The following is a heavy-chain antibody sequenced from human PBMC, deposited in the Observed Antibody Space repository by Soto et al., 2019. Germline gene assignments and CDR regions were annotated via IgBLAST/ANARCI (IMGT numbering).Heavy chain of an antibody. V-gene: IGHV1-18*01. CDR3: AREPPRATAGLNYFDP. Sequence: QVQLVQSGTEVKKPGASVKVSCKTSGYTFINFGIGWVRQAPGQGLEWMGWISPFNGHTHYAQKFQGRVSLTTDTSTSTAFLELRSLTYDDTAVYYCAREPPRATAGLNYFDPWGQGTLVTFSS. CDR2: ISPFNGHT. J-gene: IGHJ5*02. CDR1: GYTFINFG. D-gene: IGHD6-13*01.